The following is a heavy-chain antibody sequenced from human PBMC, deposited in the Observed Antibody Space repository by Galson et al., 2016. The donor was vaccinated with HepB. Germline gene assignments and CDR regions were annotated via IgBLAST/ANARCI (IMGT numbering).Heavy chain of an antibody. J-gene: IGHJ4*02. CDR2: ISYDGSNE. Sequence: SLRLSCAASGFTFSNFGMHWVRQAPGKGLEWVAVISYDGSNEYYADSVKGRFTISRDNSKNTLYRQVNSLRAEDTAVYYCAKGGVGGILDYWGQGTLVTISS. D-gene: IGHD3-16*01. CDR1: GFTFSNFG. CDR3: AKGGVGGILDY. V-gene: IGHV3-30*18.